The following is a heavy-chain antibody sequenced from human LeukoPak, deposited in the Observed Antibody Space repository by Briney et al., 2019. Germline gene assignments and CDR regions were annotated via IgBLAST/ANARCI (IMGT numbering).Heavy chain of an antibody. V-gene: IGHV3-64*04. CDR3: ANHLACGSTSCPPFDS. Sequence: GGSLRLSCAASGFTFSRYGMHWVRQAPWKGLEYVSSVSGNGGSTYYANSVKGRFIISRDNAKNSLYLQMNSLRAEDTAVYYCANHLACGSTSCPPFDSWGQGTLVTVSS. CDR2: VSGNGGST. D-gene: IGHD2-2*01. J-gene: IGHJ4*02. CDR1: GFTFSRYG.